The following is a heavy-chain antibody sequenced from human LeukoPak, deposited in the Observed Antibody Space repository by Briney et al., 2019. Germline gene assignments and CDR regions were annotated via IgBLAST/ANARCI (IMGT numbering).Heavy chain of an antibody. V-gene: IGHV3-23*01. Sequence: GRSLRLSCAASGFTFSSYAMSWVRQAPGKGLEWVSAISGSGGSTYYVDSVKGRFTISRDNSKNTLYLQMNSLRAEDTAVYYCAKQGRVGHSYYYYYYMDVWGKGTTVTVSS. CDR2: ISGSGGST. CDR1: GFTFSSYA. J-gene: IGHJ6*03. D-gene: IGHD2-15*01. CDR3: AKQGRVGHSYYYYYYMDV.